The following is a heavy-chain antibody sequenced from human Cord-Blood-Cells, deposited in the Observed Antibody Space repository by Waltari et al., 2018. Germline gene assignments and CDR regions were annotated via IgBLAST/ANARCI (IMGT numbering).Heavy chain of an antibody. Sequence: QVQLVLSGAEVKTPGASVKVSCKVSGYTLTELSMPWVRQAPGKGLEWMGGFVPEEGETIYEQKFQGRVTMTEDTATDKAYMERSSLRSEDTAVYYCATDRAIVGATTAFDIWGQGTMVTVSS. J-gene: IGHJ3*02. CDR1: GYTLTELS. CDR3: ATDRAIVGATTAFDI. V-gene: IGHV1-24*01. D-gene: IGHD1-26*01. CDR2: FVPEEGET.